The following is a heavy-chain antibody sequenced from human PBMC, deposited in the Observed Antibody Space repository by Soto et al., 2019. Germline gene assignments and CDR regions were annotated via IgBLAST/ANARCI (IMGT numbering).Heavy chain of an antibody. J-gene: IGHJ4*02. Sequence: EVQLLESGGGLVLPGGSLRLSCAASGFTFNNYAMNWVRQAPGKGLEWVSEISGSGDSTFFTDSVKGRFTISRDNSKNTLYRQMNSLRAEDTAMYYCAKRDRQVSATPFFDHWGPGTLVSVSS. D-gene: IGHD2-15*01. CDR1: GFTFNNYA. CDR3: AKRDRQVSATPFFDH. CDR2: ISGSGDST. V-gene: IGHV3-23*01.